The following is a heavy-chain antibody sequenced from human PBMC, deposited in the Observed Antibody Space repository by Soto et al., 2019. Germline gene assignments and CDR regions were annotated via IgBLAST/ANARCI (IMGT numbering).Heavy chain of an antibody. Sequence: QVQLQESGPGLVKPSETLSLTCSVSGGSINSDYWSRIRQSAGKGLEWIGRISTSGRTTYNPSLKSLVTMSIDTSRNQFFLSLISVTAADTALSDFARLHLPALQGAFDMWGQGTMVTVSS. CDR1: GGSINSDY. J-gene: IGHJ3*02. CDR2: ISTSGRT. D-gene: IGHD2-2*01. CDR3: ARLHLPALQGAFDM. V-gene: IGHV4-4*07.